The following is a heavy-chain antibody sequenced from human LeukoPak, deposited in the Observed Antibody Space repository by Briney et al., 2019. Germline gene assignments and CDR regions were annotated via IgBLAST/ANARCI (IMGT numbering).Heavy chain of an antibody. V-gene: IGHV1-2*02. CDR3: ARPTYCGSDCYFNFDY. Sequence: ASVKVSCKTSGYTFATYFMHWVRQAPGQGLEWMGYIKPNSGVTNYAQKFRGRVTMTWDTSISTAYIELSGLTSDDTAIYYCARPTYCGSDCYFNFDYWGQGTLDTVSS. CDR1: GYTFATYF. J-gene: IGHJ4*02. D-gene: IGHD2-21*02. CDR2: IKPNSGVT.